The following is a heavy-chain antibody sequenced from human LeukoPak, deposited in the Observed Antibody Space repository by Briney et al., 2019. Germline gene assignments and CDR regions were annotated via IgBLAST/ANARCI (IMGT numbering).Heavy chain of an antibody. CDR1: GXXVSSNY. Sequence: SLRLSXXASGXXVSSNYMSWVRQAPGKGLEWVSVIYSGGSTYYADSVKGRFTISRDNSKNTLYLQMNSLRAEDTAVYYCARVGSSWLSGPGYYYGMDVWGQGTTVTVSS. J-gene: IGHJ6*02. D-gene: IGHD6-13*01. CDR2: IYSGGST. V-gene: IGHV3-53*01. CDR3: ARVGSSWLSGPGYYYGMDV.